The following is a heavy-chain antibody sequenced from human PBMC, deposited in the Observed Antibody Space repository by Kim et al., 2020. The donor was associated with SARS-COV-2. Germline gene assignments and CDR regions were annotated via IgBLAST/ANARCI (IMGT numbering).Heavy chain of an antibody. J-gene: IGHJ6*02. CDR1: GFTVSDYY. CDR2: IYTSGST. D-gene: IGHD1-26*01. V-gene: IGHV3-66*02. Sequence: GGSLRLSCAASGFTVSDYYMTWVRQAPGNGLEWVSLIYTSGSTHYADSVKGRFTISRDNSKNTVFLQMNSLRPEDTAVYYCARVGRDAYTYYYYYGLDVWGQGTTVTVSS. CDR3: ARVGRDAYTYYYYYGLDV.